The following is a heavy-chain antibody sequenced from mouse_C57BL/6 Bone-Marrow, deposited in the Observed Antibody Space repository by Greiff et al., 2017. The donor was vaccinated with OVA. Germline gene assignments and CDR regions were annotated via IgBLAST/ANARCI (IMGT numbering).Heavy chain of an antibody. CDR2: IRSKSNNYAT. D-gene: IGHD3-2*02. CDR1: GFSFNTYA. Sequence: EVMLVESGGGLVQPKGSLKLSCAASGFSFNTYAMNWVRQAPGKGLEWVARIRSKSNNYATYYADSVKDRFTISRDESESMLCLQMNNLKTEDTAVYCCVDSSGYAYWGQGTLVTVSA. J-gene: IGHJ3*01. V-gene: IGHV10-1*01. CDR3: VDSSGYAY.